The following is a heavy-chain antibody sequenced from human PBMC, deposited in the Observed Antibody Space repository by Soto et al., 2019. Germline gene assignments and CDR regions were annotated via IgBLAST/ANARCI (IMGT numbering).Heavy chain of an antibody. CDR1: GYTFTNYA. D-gene: IGHD5-12*01. CDR2: INAGNGNT. J-gene: IGHJ4*02. CDR3: ARVSGYYCLDY. Sequence: QVQLVQSGAEEKKPGASVKVSCKASGYTFTNYAMHWVRQAPGQRLEWMGWINAGNGNTKYSQKFQGRVTITSDPSASTAYMELSSLRSEDTAVYYCARVSGYYCLDYWGQGTLVTVSS. V-gene: IGHV1-3*05.